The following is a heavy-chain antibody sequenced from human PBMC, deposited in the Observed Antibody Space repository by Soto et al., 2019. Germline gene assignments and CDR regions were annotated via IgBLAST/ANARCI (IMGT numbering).Heavy chain of an antibody. V-gene: IGHV3-30*18. CDR1: GFTFSSYG. CDR3: AKVAEWELRADLYYFDY. Sequence: GGSLRLSCAASGFTFSSYGMHWVRQAPGKGLEWVAVISYDGSNKYYADSVKGRFTISRDNSKNTLYLQMNSLRAEDTAVYYCAKVAEWELRADLYYFDYWGQGTLVTVS. D-gene: IGHD1-26*01. CDR2: ISYDGSNK. J-gene: IGHJ4*02.